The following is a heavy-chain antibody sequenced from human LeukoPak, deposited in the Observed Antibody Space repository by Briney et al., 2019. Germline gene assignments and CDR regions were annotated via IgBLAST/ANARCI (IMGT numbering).Heavy chain of an antibody. CDR1: GFTFSSYA. CDR3: ARGLPYNDAFDI. J-gene: IGHJ3*02. CDR2: ISISSDYI. D-gene: IGHD4-11*01. Sequence: GGSLRLSCAASGFTFSSYAMSWVRQAPGRGLEWVSTISISSDYIYYADSVRGRFTISRDNAKNSLYLQLNSLRAEDTAVYYCARGLPYNDAFDIWGQGTMVTVSS. V-gene: IGHV3-21*01.